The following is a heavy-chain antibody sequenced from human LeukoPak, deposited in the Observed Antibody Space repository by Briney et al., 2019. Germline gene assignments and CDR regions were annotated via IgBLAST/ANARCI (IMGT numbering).Heavy chain of an antibody. D-gene: IGHD4/OR15-4a*01. CDR1: GFTFSIYA. J-gene: IGHJ4*02. V-gene: IGHV3-23*05. CDR2: INNSGTRT. CDR3: ARRAGAYSHPYDY. Sequence: GGTLRLSCAASGFTFSIYAMSWVRQAPGKGLEWVSSINNSGTRTFYEDSVRGRFTISRDDSKNTIYLQMNSLRAEDTAIYYCARRAGAYSHPYDYWGQGTLVTVSS.